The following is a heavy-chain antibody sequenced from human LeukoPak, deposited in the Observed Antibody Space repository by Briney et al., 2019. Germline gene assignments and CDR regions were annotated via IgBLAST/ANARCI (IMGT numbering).Heavy chain of an antibody. Sequence: ASVKVSCKASGYTFTGYYMHWVRQAPGQGLEWMGWINPNSGGTNYAQKLQGRVTMTTDTSTSTAYMELRSLRSDDTAVYYCARRRYCSSTSCYMFGGSGGYFDYWGQGTLVTVSS. D-gene: IGHD2-2*02. J-gene: IGHJ4*02. CDR3: ARRRYCSSTSCYMFGGSGGYFDY. V-gene: IGHV1-2*02. CDR2: INPNSGGT. CDR1: GYTFTGYY.